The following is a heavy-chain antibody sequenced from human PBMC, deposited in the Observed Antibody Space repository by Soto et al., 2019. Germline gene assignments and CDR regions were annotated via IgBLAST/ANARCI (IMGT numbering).Heavy chain of an antibody. D-gene: IGHD6-13*01. CDR2: IYYSGST. V-gene: IGHV4-59*08. Sequence: SETLSLTCTVSGGSISSYYWSWIRQPPGKGLEWIGYIYYSGSTNYNPSLKSRVTISVDTSKNQFSLKLSSVTAADTAVYYCARHLIAAADAFDIWGQWTMVTVSS. CDR1: GGSISSYY. J-gene: IGHJ3*02. CDR3: ARHLIAAADAFDI.